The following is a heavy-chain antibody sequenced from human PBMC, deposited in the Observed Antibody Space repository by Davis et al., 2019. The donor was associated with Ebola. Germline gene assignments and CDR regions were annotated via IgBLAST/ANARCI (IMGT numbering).Heavy chain of an antibody. D-gene: IGHD6-13*01. CDR2: ISYSGST. Sequence: PSETLSLTCTVSGDSISGSSFHWGWIRQPPGKGLEWIASISYSGSTNYNPSLRSRVSISVDTSKNQFSLNLISATATDTAVYYCVRHNIVTGGTNDWFDPWGQGAPVTVSS. J-gene: IGHJ5*02. V-gene: IGHV4-39*01. CDR3: VRHNIVTGGTNDWFDP. CDR1: GDSISGSSFH.